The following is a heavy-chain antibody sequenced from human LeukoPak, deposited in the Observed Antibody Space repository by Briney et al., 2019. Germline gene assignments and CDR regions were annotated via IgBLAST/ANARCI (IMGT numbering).Heavy chain of an antibody. CDR2: ISYDGSNK. V-gene: IGHV3-30*04. CDR3: ARDHPVSWQTWDYDSSGYYYY. Sequence: PGRSLRLSCAASGFTFSSYAMHWVRQAPGKGLEWVAVISYDGSNKYYADSVKGRFTISRDNSKNTLYLQMNSLRAEDTAVYYCARDHPVSWQTWDYDSSGYYYYWGQGTLVTVSS. D-gene: IGHD3-22*01. J-gene: IGHJ4*02. CDR1: GFTFSSYA.